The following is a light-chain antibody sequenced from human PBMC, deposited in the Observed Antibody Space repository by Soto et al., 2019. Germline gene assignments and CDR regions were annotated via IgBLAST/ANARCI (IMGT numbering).Light chain of an antibody. V-gene: IGKV1-39*01. CDR2: AAS. J-gene: IGKJ3*01. Sequence: DIQMTQSPSSLSASVGDRVTITCRASQSISNYLSWYQQKPGKPPKLLIYAASNLQSGVPSRFSGSGSGTDFTLTISSLQPEDFATYYCQQSYSTPFTFGPGAKVAI. CDR3: QQSYSTPFT. CDR1: QSISNY.